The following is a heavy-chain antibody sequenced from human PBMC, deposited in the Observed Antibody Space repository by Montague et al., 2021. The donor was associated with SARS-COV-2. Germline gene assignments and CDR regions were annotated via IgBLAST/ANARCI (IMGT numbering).Heavy chain of an antibody. CDR1: GFSPSTSGMC. Sequence: PALVNPTQTLTLTCTFSGFSPSTSGMCVSWIRQPPGKALEWLARIDWDDDKYYSTSLKTRLTISKDTSKNQVVLTMTNMDPVDTATYYCARTPYYYDSSGYYYGAFDIWGQGTMVTVSS. V-gene: IGHV2-70*11. D-gene: IGHD3-22*01. CDR3: ARTPYYYDSSGYYYGAFDI. CDR2: IDWDDDK. J-gene: IGHJ3*02.